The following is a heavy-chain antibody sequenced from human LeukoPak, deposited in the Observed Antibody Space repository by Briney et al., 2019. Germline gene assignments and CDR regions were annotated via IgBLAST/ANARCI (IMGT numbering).Heavy chain of an antibody. CDR1: GGTFSSYA. Sequence: VASVKVSCKASGGTFSSYAISWVRQAPGQGLQWMGGIIPIFGTANYAQKFQGRVTITTDESTSTAYVELSSLRSEDTAVYYCARALSHEHRYSSGWYGWYFDYWGQGTLVTVSS. CDR2: IIPIFGTA. D-gene: IGHD6-19*01. V-gene: IGHV1-69*05. CDR3: ARALSHEHRYSSGWYGWYFDY. J-gene: IGHJ4*02.